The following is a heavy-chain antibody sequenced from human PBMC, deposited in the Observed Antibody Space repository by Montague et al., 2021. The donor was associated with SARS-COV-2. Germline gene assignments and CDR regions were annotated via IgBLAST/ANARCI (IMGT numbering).Heavy chain of an antibody. V-gene: IGHV4-61*02. CDR2: IYTSGST. D-gene: IGHD3-22*01. J-gene: IGHJ3*02. Sequence: TLSLTCTVSGGSTSSGSYYWSWIRQPAGKGLEWIGRIYTSGSTNYNPSLKSRVTISVDTSKNQFSLKLSSVTAADTAVYYCASGTYYYDSSGPPSLSWFAFDIWGQGTMVTVSS. CDR3: ASGTYYYDSSGPPSLSWFAFDI. CDR1: GGSTSSGSYY.